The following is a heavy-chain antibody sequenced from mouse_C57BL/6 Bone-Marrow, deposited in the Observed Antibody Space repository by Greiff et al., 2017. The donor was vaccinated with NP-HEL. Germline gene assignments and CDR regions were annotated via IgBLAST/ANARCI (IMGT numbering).Heavy chain of an antibody. CDR3: ARKGIIYYGNYLYY. CDR1: GYTFTSYT. Sequence: VQLQQSGAELARPGASVKMSCKASGYTFTSYTMHWVKQRPGQGLEWIGYINPSSGYTTYNQKFKDKATLTADKSSSTAYMQLSSLTSEDSAVYYCARKGIIYYGNYLYYWGQGTTLTVSS. D-gene: IGHD2-1*01. CDR2: INPSSGYT. J-gene: IGHJ2*01. V-gene: IGHV1-4*01.